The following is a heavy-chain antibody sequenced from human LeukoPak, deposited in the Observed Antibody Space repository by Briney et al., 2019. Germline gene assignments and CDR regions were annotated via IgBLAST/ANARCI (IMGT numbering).Heavy chain of an antibody. D-gene: IGHD2-21*02. CDR2: ISGSGDNT. J-gene: IGHJ4*02. V-gene: IGHV3-23*01. Sequence: PGGSLRLSCAASGFTFSSYGMSWVRQAPGKGLEWVSAISGSGDNTYYADSVKGRFTVSRDNSKNTLYVQMKSLRAADTAVYYCAKDFVVVPGNVNYFDYWGQGTLVTVSS. CDR1: GFTFSSYG. CDR3: AKDFVVVPGNVNYFDY.